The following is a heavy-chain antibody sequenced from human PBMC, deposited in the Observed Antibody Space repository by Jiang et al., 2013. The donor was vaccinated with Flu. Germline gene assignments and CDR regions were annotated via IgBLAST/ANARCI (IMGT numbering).Heavy chain of an antibody. Sequence: LLKPSETLSLTCTVSGGSISSYYWSWIRQPPGKGLEWIGYIYYSGSTNYNPSLKSRVTISVDTSKNQFSLKLSSVTAADTAVYYCARQAGASDFDYWGQGTLVTVSS. CDR2: IYYSGST. CDR3: ARQAGASDFDY. J-gene: IGHJ4*02. D-gene: IGHD1-26*01. CDR1: GGSISSYY. V-gene: IGHV4-59*01.